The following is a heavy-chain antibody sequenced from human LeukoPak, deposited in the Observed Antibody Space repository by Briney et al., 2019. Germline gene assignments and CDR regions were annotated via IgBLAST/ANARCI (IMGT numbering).Heavy chain of an antibody. J-gene: IGHJ3*02. CDR2: IRYDGSDK. D-gene: IGHD3-10*01. V-gene: IGHV3-30*02. Sequence: GGSLRLSCSASGFTFSSYGMHWVRQAPGKGLVWVAFIRYDGSDKYYAESVKGRFTISRDNSKNTLYLQMNSLRAEDTAVYYCARDMDLGAFDIWGQGTMVTVSS. CDR3: ARDMDLGAFDI. CDR1: GFTFSSYG.